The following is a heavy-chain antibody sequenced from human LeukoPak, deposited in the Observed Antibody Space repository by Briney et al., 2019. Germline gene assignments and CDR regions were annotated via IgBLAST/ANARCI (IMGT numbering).Heavy chain of an antibody. Sequence: ASVKVSCKVSGYTLTELSMHWVRQAPGKGLEWMGGFDPEDGETIYAQKFQGRVTMTEDTSTDTAYMELSSLRSDDTAVYYCARGPSCSSMSCPYWFDPWGQGTLVTVSS. V-gene: IGHV1-24*01. CDR1: GYTLTELS. CDR3: ARGPSCSSMSCPYWFDP. CDR2: FDPEDGET. D-gene: IGHD2-2*01. J-gene: IGHJ5*02.